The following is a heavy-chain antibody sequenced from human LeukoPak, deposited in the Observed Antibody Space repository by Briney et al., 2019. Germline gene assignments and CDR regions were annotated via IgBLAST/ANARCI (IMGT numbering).Heavy chain of an antibody. V-gene: IGHV4-59*08. CDR2: IYYSGST. D-gene: IGHD2-15*01. Sequence: SETLSLTCTVSGGSISSYYWSWIRQPPGKGLEWIGYIYYSGSTNYNPSLKSRVTISVDTSKNQFSLKLSSVTAADTAVYYCARQGDCSGGNCYPYYYYGMDVWGQGTTVTVSS. J-gene: IGHJ6*02. CDR1: GGSISSYY. CDR3: ARQGDCSGGNCYPYYYYGMDV.